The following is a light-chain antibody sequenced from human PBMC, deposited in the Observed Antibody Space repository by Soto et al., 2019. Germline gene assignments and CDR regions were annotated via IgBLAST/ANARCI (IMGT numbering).Light chain of an antibody. CDR2: AAS. CDR1: QGISNY. V-gene: IGKV1-27*01. Sequence: DIQMTQSPSSLSASVGDRVTITCRASQGISNYLAWYQQKPGKVPKLLIYAASNLQSGVPSRFSGSGSGTDFTLTISSLQPEDVATYYCHKYNSAPFTFGPGTKVDLK. CDR3: HKYNSAPFT. J-gene: IGKJ3*01.